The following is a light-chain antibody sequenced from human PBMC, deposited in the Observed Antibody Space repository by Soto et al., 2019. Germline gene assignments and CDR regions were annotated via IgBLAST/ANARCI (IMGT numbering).Light chain of an antibody. CDR3: QQYDNLPFT. J-gene: IGKJ3*01. CDR1: QDISNY. V-gene: IGKV1-33*01. CDR2: DAS. Sequence: DIQMTQSPSSLSASVGDRVTITCQASQDISNYLNWYQQKPGKAPKLLIYDASNLETGVPSRFSGSGSGTDFTFTISSLQPEDIATYYCQQYDNLPFTFGPGTKGIS.